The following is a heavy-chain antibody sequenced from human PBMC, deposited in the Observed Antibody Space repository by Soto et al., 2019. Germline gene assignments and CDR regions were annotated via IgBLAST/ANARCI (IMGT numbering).Heavy chain of an antibody. J-gene: IGHJ4*02. CDR2: ISSSSSTI. V-gene: IGHV3-48*02. Sequence: EVQLVESGGGLVQPGGSLRLSCAASGFTFSSYSMNWVRQAPGKGLEWVSYISSSSSTIYYTDSVKGRFTISRDNANNSQYLQMSSLRDDDTAVYYCARSRADGRYAFDYWGQGTLVTVSS. CDR3: ARSRADGRYAFDY. CDR1: GFTFSSYS. D-gene: IGHD3-9*01.